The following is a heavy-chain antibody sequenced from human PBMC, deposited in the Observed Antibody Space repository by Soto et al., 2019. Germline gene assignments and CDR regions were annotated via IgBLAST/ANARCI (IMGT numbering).Heavy chain of an antibody. V-gene: IGHV1-18*01. CDR3: ARDDVGYCTSDVCYTMPLDY. CDR2: ISSYIGNT. J-gene: IGHJ4*02. Sequence: QVQLVQSGAEMEKPGASVKVSCKASGYTFTSYGISWVRQAPGQGLEWMGWISSYIGNTKYAQKFQGRVTMTTDTSTSTAYMEVRSLRADDTAVYYCARDDVGYCTSDVCYTMPLDYWGQGALVTVSS. D-gene: IGHD2-8*01. CDR1: GYTFTSYG.